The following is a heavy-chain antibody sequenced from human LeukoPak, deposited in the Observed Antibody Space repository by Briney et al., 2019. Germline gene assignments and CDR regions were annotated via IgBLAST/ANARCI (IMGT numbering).Heavy chain of an antibody. V-gene: IGHV3-11*01. J-gene: IGHJ4*02. Sequence: GGSLRLSCAASGFTFGDYYMSWIRQAPGKGLEWVSYISSSGSTIYYADSVKGRFTISRDNAKNSLYLQMNSLRAEDTAVYYCARFTCSGGSCYYRGGYYFDYWGQGTLVTVSS. CDR1: GFTFGDYY. D-gene: IGHD2-15*01. CDR3: ARFTCSGGSCYYRGGYYFDY. CDR2: ISSSGSTI.